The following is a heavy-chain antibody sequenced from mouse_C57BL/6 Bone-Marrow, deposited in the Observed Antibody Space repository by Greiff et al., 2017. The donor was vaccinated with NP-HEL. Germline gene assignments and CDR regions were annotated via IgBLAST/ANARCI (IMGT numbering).Heavy chain of an antibody. CDR2: IDPENGDT. J-gene: IGHJ3*01. CDR1: GFNIKDDY. V-gene: IGHV14-4*01. D-gene: IGHD2-3*01. CDR3: TWGDGYYLAWFAY. Sequence: VQLKQSGAELVRPGASVKLSCTASGFNIKDDYMHWVKQRPEQGLEWIGWIDPENGDTEYASKFQGKATITADTSSNTAYLQLSSLTSEDTAVYYCTWGDGYYLAWFAYWGQGTLVTVSA.